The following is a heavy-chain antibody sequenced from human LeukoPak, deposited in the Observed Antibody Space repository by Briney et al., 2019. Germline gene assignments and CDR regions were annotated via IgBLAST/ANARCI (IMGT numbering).Heavy chain of an antibody. J-gene: IGHJ6*03. V-gene: IGHV4-4*02. CDR1: GGSISSSNW. D-gene: IGHD2-2*01. CDR3: ARIVVVPAAMLGYYMDV. Sequence: SETLSLTCAVSGGSISSSNWWSWVRQPPGKGLEWIGEIYHSGRTNYNPSLKSRVTISVDKSKNQFSLKLSSVTAADTAVYYCARIVVVPAAMLGYYMDVWGKGTTVTVSS. CDR2: IYHSGRT.